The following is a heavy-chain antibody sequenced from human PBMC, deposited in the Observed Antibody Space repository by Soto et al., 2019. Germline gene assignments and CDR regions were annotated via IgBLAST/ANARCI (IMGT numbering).Heavy chain of an antibody. CDR2: IIPVFNTT. CDR1: GGTFSSYT. Sequence: QVHLVQSEAEVKKPGSSVKVSCKASGGTFSSYTVSWVRQAPGQGLEWVGGIIPVFNTTYHAQKFQGRVTILADKSTSTAYMELSNLRSEDTAVYHCARSLGRGWTPYWGQGTLVTVSS. CDR3: ARSLGRGWTPY. V-gene: IGHV1-69*06. J-gene: IGHJ4*02. D-gene: IGHD6-19*01.